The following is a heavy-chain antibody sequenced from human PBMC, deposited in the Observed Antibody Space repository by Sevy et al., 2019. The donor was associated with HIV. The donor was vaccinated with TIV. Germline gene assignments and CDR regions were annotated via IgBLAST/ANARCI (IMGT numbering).Heavy chain of an antibody. CDR1: GFTFSNAW. V-gene: IGHV3-15*01. Sequence: GGSLRLSCAASGFTFSNAWMSWVRQAPGKGLEWVGRIKSKTDGGTTDYAAPVKDRFTISRDDSKSTLYLQMNSLKTEDTAVYYCTTAIVVVIAAKDFDFWGQGTLVTVSS. CDR3: TTAIVVVIAAKDFDF. J-gene: IGHJ4*02. D-gene: IGHD2-15*01. CDR2: IKSKTDGGTT.